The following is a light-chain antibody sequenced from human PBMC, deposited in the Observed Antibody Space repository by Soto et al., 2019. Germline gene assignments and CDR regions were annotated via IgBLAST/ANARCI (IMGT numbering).Light chain of an antibody. Sequence: DTQMTQSPSTLSASIGYRVTITCRASQSISTWLAWYQQKPGKAPEILIYAASTLENGVPTRFSGTGSETEFTLTVSSLQPDDSATYYCQQYNHYITLGQGTRLEIK. CDR2: AAS. CDR3: QQYNHYIT. J-gene: IGKJ5*01. CDR1: QSISTW. V-gene: IGKV1-5*01.